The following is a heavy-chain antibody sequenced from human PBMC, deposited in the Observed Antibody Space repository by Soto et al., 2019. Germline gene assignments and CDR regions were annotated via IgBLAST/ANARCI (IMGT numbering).Heavy chain of an antibody. Sequence: KFQGRVTMTTDTSTSTAYMELRSLRSDDTAVYYCAREAVPGRTGFDYWGQGTLVTVSS. V-gene: IGHV1-18*01. J-gene: IGHJ4*02. CDR3: AREAVPGRTGFDY. D-gene: IGHD6-19*01.